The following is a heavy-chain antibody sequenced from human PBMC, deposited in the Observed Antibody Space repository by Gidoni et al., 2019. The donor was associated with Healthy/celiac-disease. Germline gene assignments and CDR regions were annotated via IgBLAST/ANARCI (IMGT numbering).Heavy chain of an antibody. V-gene: IGHV3-7*01. Sequence: EVQLVESGGGLVQPGWSLILSCAASGFTFSSYWMSWVRQAPGKGLEWGANIKQDGSEKDYVDTVKGRFTIARDNAKNSLYLQMNSLRAEDTAVYYCARELRVTTNYYYYYGMDVWGQGTTVTVSS. CDR2: IKQDGSEK. CDR1: GFTFSSYW. D-gene: IGHD4-17*01. CDR3: ARELRVTTNYYYYYGMDV. J-gene: IGHJ6*02.